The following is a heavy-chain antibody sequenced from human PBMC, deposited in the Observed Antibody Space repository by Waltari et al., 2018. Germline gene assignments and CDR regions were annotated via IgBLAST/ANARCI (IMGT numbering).Heavy chain of an antibody. V-gene: IGHV3-23*01. CDR1: GFTFRSFG. CDR3: AKGGVVTAWEEN. D-gene: IGHD2-21*02. Sequence: EVQLLESGGGLVQPGGSLRLSCAASGFTFRSFGMSWVRQAPGKGREWVSAIAGGSEYIDYEDSVRGRFTISRDNSKNTLYLQMTSLKAEDTALYYCAKGGVVTAWEENWGQGTLVTVSS. J-gene: IGHJ4*02. CDR2: IAGGSEYI.